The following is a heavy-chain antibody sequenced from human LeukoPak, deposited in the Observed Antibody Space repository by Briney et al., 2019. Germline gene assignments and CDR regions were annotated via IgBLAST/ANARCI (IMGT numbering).Heavy chain of an antibody. D-gene: IGHD2-2*01. CDR1: GYAFSNSG. CDR3: ARNKSTTLGDY. V-gene: IGHV1-18*01. Sequence: ASAKVSCKASGYAFSNSGISWVRQAPGQGLEWMGWITPNNGYAHYAQKLQGRGTMTTNTFTSTAYMELRSLRSDDTAVYYCARNKSTTLGDYWGQGTLVTVSS. J-gene: IGHJ4*02. CDR2: ITPNNGYA.